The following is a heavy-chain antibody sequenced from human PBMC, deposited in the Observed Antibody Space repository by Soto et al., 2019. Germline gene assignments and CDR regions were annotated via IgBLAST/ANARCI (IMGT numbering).Heavy chain of an antibody. D-gene: IGHD3-10*01. CDR2: IYYSGST. CDR3: ARSISAYGSGSTYPAAIAY. V-gene: IGHV4-59*01. J-gene: IGHJ4*02. Sequence: SDTRCLTSTVSGCSISSYCWSWRRQPPGKGLEWIGYIYYSGSTNYNPSLKSRVTISVDTSKNQFSLKLSSVTAADTAVYYCARSISAYGSGSTYPAAIAYWGQGTLVTVSS. CDR1: GCSISSYC.